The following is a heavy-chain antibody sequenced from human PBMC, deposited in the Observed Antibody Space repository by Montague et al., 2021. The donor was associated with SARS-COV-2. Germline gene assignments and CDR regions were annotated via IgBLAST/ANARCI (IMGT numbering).Heavy chain of an antibody. CDR3: ARGAPGY. Sequence: SETLSLTCAVYGGSFSDYHWTWIRQSPGEGLEWIGQINYCGSTKYNPSLKGRVTISIDTSKNQFSLKLTSVTAADTAVYYCARGAPGYWGQGTLVTVSS. V-gene: IGHV4-34*01. CDR2: INYCGST. CDR1: GGSFSDYH. J-gene: IGHJ4*02. D-gene: IGHD1-1*01.